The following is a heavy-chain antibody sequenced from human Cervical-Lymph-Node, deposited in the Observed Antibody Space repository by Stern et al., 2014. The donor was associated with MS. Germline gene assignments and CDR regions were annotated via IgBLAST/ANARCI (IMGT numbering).Heavy chain of an antibody. CDR2: MTQNVSFQ. Sequence: EVQLVESGGGLVQPGGSLRLSCAASGFTLSSSWMNWVRQAPGKGLEWVTIMTQNVSFQYYVDSVKFLFSISRDNAANSLYLQMNSLRVEDTAVYYCARDRAYKCFDIWCRGTLFTVSS. CDR1: GFTLSSSW. CDR3: ARDRAYKCFDI. D-gene: IGHD3-16*01. V-gene: IGHV3-7*01. J-gene: IGHJ2*01.